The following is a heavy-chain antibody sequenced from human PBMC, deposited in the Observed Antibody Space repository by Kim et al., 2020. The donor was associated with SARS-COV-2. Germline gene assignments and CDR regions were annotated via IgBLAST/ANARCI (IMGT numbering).Heavy chain of an antibody. CDR3: ANPPGNMDV. CDR2: IMPIFGTT. V-gene: IGHV1-69*13. Sequence: SVKVSCKASGDAFSNYAISWVRQAPGQGLEWMGEIMPIFGTTRYAQKFQDRFTITADGSTNTAYMELSRLRSEDTAVYYCANPPGNMDVWGQGTTIIVSS. CDR1: GDAFSNYA. J-gene: IGHJ6*02.